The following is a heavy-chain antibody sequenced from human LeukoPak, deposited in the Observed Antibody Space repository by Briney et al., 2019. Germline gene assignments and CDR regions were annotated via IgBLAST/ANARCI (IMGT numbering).Heavy chain of an antibody. CDR3: AKVFDYHYMDV. D-gene: IGHD3-10*02. CDR1: GFRFSNYG. V-gene: IGHV3-30*02. J-gene: IGHJ6*03. Sequence: TGGSLRLSCAGFGFRFSNYGMEWVRQAPGKGLEWVAFIRYDGSDKYYADSVKGRFIISRENSKNTGYLQMNSLGVEDTAVYYCAKVFDYHYMDVWGKGTTVIVSS. CDR2: IRYDGSDK.